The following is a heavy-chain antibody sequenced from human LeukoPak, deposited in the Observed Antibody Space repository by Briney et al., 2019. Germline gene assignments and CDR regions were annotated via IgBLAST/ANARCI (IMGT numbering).Heavy chain of an antibody. D-gene: IGHD6-13*01. Sequence: ASVKVSCKASGYTFTSYDINWVRQATGQGLEWMGWMNPNSGNTGYAQKFQGRVTMTRNTSISTAYMELSSLRSDDTAMYYCARDHHSSTWGREFFGYWDQGTLVTVSS. J-gene: IGHJ4*02. V-gene: IGHV1-8*01. CDR2: MNPNSGNT. CDR3: ARDHHSSTWGREFFGY. CDR1: GYTFTSYD.